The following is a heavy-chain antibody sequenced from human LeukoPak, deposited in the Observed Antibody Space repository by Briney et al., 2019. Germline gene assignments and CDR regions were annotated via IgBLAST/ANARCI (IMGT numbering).Heavy chain of an antibody. CDR2: ISSSGSTI. D-gene: IGHD2-2*01. J-gene: IGHJ3*02. V-gene: IGHV3-11*04. Sequence: GGSLRLSCAASGFTFSDYYMSWIRQAPGKGLEWVSYISSSGSTIYYADSVKGRFTISRDNAKNSLYLQMNSLRAEDTAVYYCAKLVVPADMRAFDIWGQGTMVTVSS. CDR3: AKLVVPADMRAFDI. CDR1: GFTFSDYY.